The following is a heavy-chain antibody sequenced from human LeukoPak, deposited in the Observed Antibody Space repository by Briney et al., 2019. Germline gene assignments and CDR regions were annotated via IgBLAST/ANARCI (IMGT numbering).Heavy chain of an antibody. CDR1: GGTFSSYA. D-gene: IGHD3-22*01. J-gene: IGHJ6*02. CDR2: IIPILGIA. V-gene: IGHV1-69*04. CDR3: ARDTLGPGITMIVVKSYYYYGMDV. Sequence: SVKVSCKASGGTFSSYAISWVRQAPGQGLEWMGRIIPILGIANYAQKFQGRVTITADKSTSTAYMGLSSLRSEDTAVYYCARDTLGPGITMIVVKSYYYYGMDVWGQGTTVTVSS.